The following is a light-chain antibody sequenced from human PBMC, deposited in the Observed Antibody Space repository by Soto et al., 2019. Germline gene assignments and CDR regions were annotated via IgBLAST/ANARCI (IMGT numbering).Light chain of an antibody. CDR1: SSDIGSYKF. V-gene: IGLV2-23*03. CDR2: EGS. J-gene: IGLJ1*01. CDR3: CSYAGSGNV. Sequence: QSALTQPASVSESPGQSITISCTGTSSDIGSYKFVSWYQHHPGKAPKLMIYEGSKRPSGVSDRFSGSKSGNTASLTISGLQADAEADYYCCSYAGSGNVFGTGTKLTVL.